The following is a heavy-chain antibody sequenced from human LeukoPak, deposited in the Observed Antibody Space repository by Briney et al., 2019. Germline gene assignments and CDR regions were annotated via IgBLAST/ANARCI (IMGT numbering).Heavy chain of an antibody. CDR2: IYPGDSDT. CDR3: ARQAYCGGDCYFDYGMDV. Sequence: GESLKISCKGSGYSFTSYWIGWVRQMPGKGLEWMGIIYPGDSDTRYSPSFQGQVTISADKSISTAYLQWSSLKASDTAIYYCARQAYCGGDCYFDYGMDVWGQGTTVTVSS. J-gene: IGHJ6*02. V-gene: IGHV5-51*01. D-gene: IGHD2-21*02. CDR1: GYSFTSYW.